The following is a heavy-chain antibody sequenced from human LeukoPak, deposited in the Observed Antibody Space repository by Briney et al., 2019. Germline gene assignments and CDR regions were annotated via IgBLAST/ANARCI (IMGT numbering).Heavy chain of an antibody. CDR2: IYYSGST. CDR3: ARVGYSSSWYVENYFDY. J-gene: IGHJ4*02. CDR1: GGSISSYY. D-gene: IGHD6-13*01. Sequence: SETLSLTCTVSGGSISSYYWSWIRQPPGKGLEWIGYIYYSGSTNYNPSLKSRVTISVDTSKNQFSLKLSSVTAADTAVYYCARVGYSSSWYVENYFDYWGQGTLVTVSS. V-gene: IGHV4-59*01.